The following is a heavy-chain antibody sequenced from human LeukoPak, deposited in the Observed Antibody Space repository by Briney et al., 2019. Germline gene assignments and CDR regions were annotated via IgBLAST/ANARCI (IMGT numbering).Heavy chain of an antibody. D-gene: IGHD3-10*01. CDR2: IGTAGDT. V-gene: IGHV3-13*01. J-gene: IGHJ5*02. CDR1: GFTFSSYA. CDR3: ARGRGVIKGINWFDP. Sequence: GGSLRLSCAASGFTFSSYAMSWVRQAPGKGLEWVSAIGTAGDTYYPGSVKGRFTISRENAKNSLYLQMNSLRAGDTAVYYCARGRGVIKGINWFDPWGQGTLVTVSS.